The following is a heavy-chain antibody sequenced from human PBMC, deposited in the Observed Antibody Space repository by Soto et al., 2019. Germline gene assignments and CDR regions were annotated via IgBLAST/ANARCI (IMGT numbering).Heavy chain of an antibody. CDR3: ARVVSWFGELLRAHAFDI. CDR1: GGTFSSYA. Sequence: ASVKVSCKASGGTFSSYAISWVRQAPGQGLEWMGGIIPIFGTANYAQKFQGRVTITADESTSTAYMELSSLRSEDTAVYYCARVVSWFGELLRAHAFDIWGQGTMVTVSS. V-gene: IGHV1-69*13. D-gene: IGHD3-10*01. J-gene: IGHJ3*02. CDR2: IIPIFGTA.